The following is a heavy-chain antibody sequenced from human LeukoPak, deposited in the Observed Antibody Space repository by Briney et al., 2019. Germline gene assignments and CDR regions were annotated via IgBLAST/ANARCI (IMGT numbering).Heavy chain of an antibody. D-gene: IGHD3-16*01. J-gene: IGHJ3*02. CDR2: IIPIFGTA. V-gene: IGHV1-69*05. CDR1: GGTFSSYA. CDR3: ASRPRGTPDAFDI. Sequence: GASVKVSCKASGGTFSSYAISWVRQAPGQGLEWMGGIIPIFGTANYAQKFQGRVTITTDESTSTAYMELSSLRSEDTAVYYCASRPRGTPDAFDIWGQGTMVTVSS.